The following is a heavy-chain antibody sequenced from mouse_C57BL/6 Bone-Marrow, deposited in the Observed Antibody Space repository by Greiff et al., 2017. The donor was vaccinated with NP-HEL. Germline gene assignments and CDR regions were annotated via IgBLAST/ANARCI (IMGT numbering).Heavy chain of an antibody. CDR2: INPSTGGT. CDR3: ARTRITTVVGGNAMDY. V-gene: IGHV1-42*01. CDR1: GYSFTGYY. D-gene: IGHD1-1*01. Sequence: VQLKESGPELVKPGASVKISCKASGYSFTGYYMNWVKQSPEKSLEWIGEINPSTGGTTYNQKFKAKATLTVDKSSSTAYMQLKSLTSEDSAVYYCARTRITTVVGGNAMDYWGQGTSVTVSS. J-gene: IGHJ4*01.